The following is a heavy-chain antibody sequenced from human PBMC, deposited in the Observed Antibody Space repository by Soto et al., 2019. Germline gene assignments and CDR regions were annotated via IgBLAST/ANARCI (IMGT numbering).Heavy chain of an antibody. J-gene: IGHJ4*02. CDR2: IVVGSGNT. Sequence: SVKVSCKASGFTFTSSAVQWVRQARGQRLEWIGRIVVGSGNTNYAQKFQERVTITRDMSTSTAYMELSSLRSEDTAVYYCAARPPYYYDSSGYYYFDYWGQGTLVTVSS. D-gene: IGHD3-22*01. CDR1: GFTFTSSA. CDR3: AARPPYYYDSSGYYYFDY. V-gene: IGHV1-58*01.